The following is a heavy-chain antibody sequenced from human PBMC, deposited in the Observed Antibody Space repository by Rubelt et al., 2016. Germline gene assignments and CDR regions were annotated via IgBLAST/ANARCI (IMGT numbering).Heavy chain of an antibody. CDR3: AKDRFFRSAGDVYFDY. J-gene: IGHJ4*02. V-gene: IGHV3-23*01. D-gene: IGHD2-21*02. Sequence: GGSTYHADSVKGRFTISRDNSKNTLYLQMNSLRAEDTAVYYCAKDRFFRSAGDVYFDYWGQGTLVTVSS. CDR2: GGST.